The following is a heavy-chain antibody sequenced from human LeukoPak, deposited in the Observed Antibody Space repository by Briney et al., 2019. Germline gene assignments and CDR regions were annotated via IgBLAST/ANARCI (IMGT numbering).Heavy chain of an antibody. V-gene: IGHV3-21*01. CDR3: ARDLMGHSVYDRGDY. D-gene: IGHD5/OR15-5a*01. CDR2: ISASSTNL. J-gene: IGHJ4*02. CDR1: GFTFDSHT. Sequence: TPGGSLRLSCAASGFTFDSHTVIWVRQAPGKGLEWVSSISASSTNLFYADSVKGRFTISRDNSKNSLFLQMNSLRVEDTAIYYCARDLMGHSVYDRGDYWGRGTLVTVSS.